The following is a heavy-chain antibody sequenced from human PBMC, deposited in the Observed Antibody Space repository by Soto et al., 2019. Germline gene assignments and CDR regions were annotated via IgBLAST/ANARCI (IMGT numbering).Heavy chain of an antibody. V-gene: IGHV1-69*12. CDR2: IIPMFGTT. CDR1: GGTFSSYA. Sequence: QVQLVQSGAVVKKPGSSVKVSCKAYGGTFSSYAMNWVRQAPGPGLEWMGGIIPMFGTTTYAQKFQGRVTITADESTSTVYMELTGLTSDDTAVYYCGRDGAGMGATFDYWGQGTLVTVSS. D-gene: IGHD1-26*01. CDR3: GRDGAGMGATFDY. J-gene: IGHJ4*02.